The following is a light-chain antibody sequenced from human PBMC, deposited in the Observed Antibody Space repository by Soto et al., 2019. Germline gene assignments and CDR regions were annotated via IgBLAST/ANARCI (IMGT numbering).Light chain of an antibody. CDR2: EKN. Sequence: QSVLTQPPSVSEAPGQRVTISCTGSSSNIGAGYEAHWYQQVPGTAPKLLIYEKNNRPSGVPDRFSGSKSGTSASLAITGLQAEDEDEYYSQSYDSSLSGYVFGTGTKHTVL. J-gene: IGLJ1*01. CDR1: SSNIGAGYE. CDR3: QSYDSSLSGYV. V-gene: IGLV1-40*01.